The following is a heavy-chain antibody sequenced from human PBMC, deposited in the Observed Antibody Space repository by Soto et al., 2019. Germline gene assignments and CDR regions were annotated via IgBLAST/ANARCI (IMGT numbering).Heavy chain of an antibody. V-gene: IGHV3-7*01. J-gene: IGHJ6*02. CDR3: VRDWSTFWGMDV. CDR1: GFTFSTSW. CDR2: IKQDGSEK. Sequence: GGSLRLSCAASGFTFSTSWMNWVRQAPGKGLEWVANIKQDGSEKYYVDSVKGRFAISRDNAKDSLFLQMNNLRAEDTAVYYCVRDWSTFWGMDVWGQGTTVTVS.